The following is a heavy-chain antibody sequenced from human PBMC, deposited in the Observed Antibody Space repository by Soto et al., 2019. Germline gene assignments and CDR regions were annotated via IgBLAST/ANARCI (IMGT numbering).Heavy chain of an antibody. CDR1: GGSISSYY. CDR3: ARYPRGRYSYGSKIYYYSYMDV. J-gene: IGHJ6*03. Sequence: SETLSLTCTVSGGSISSYYWSWIRQPPGKGLEWIGYIYYSGSTNYNPSLKSRVTISVDTSKNQFSLKLSSVTAADTAVYYCARYPRGRYSYGSKIYYYSYMDVWGKGTTVTVSS. V-gene: IGHV4-59*08. D-gene: IGHD5-18*01. CDR2: IYYSGST.